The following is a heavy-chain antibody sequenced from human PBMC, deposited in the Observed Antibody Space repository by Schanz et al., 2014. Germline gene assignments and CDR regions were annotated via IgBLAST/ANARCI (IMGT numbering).Heavy chain of an antibody. J-gene: IGHJ4*02. V-gene: IGHV3-11*05. CDR2: VSSSSSYT. CDR1: GFSFSDSF. D-gene: IGHD3-22*01. CDR3: ARPPHDSSGYYPFDY. Sequence: QMQLVESGGGLVKPGGSLRLSCVASGFSFSDSFMSWIRQTPEKGLEWVSYVSSSSSYTHYADSVKGRFTISRDNAKNSLYLQMNSLRAEDTAVYYCARPPHDSSGYYPFDYWGQGTLXTVSS.